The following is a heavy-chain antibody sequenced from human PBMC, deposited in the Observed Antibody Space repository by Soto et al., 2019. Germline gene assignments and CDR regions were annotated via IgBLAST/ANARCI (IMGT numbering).Heavy chain of an antibody. Sequence: GGSLRLSCAASGFTFSSYEMKWVRQAPGKGLEWVSQISSSGTTKYYADAVKGRFTISRDNAKNSLYLQMNSLRDEDTAVYYCARDPARFGVVTPYYYYGMDVWGQGTTVTVSS. V-gene: IGHV3-48*03. CDR1: GFTFSSYE. J-gene: IGHJ6*02. D-gene: IGHD3-3*01. CDR2: ISSSGTTK. CDR3: ARDPARFGVVTPYYYYGMDV.